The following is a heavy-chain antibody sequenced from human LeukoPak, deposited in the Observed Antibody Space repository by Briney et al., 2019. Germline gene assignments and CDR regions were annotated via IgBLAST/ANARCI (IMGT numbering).Heavy chain of an antibody. D-gene: IGHD3/OR15-3a*01. CDR3: ARDGLGMGIGAFDI. Sequence: GGSLRLSCAASGFTFSSYAMTWVRQAPGKGLECVSVISGSGGNTYYADSVKGRFTISRDNSKNTLYLQMNSLRAEDTAVYYCARDGLGMGIGAFDIWGQGTMVTVSS. V-gene: IGHV3-23*01. J-gene: IGHJ3*02. CDR1: GFTFSSYA. CDR2: ISGSGGNT.